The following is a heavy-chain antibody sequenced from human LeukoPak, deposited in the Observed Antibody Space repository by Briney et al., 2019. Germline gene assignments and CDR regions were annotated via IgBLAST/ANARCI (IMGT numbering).Heavy chain of an antibody. CDR1: GCSISSYY. V-gene: IGHV4-59*08. CDR3: ARINWNYFDY. CDR2: IYYSGNT. D-gene: IGHD1-1*01. Sequence: ASETLSLTCTVSGCSISSYYWNWIRQPPGKGLEWIGYIYYSGNTNYNPYLKSRLTMCADRSRNQFSLKLNSVTGADTAVYYCARINWNYFDYWGQGILVTVSS. J-gene: IGHJ4*02.